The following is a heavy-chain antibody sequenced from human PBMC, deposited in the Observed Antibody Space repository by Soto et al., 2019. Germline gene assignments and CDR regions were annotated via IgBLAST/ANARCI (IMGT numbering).Heavy chain of an antibody. V-gene: IGHV1-69*06. CDR1: GGTFSSYA. J-gene: IGHJ6*02. Sequence: QVQLVQSGAEVKKPGSSVKVSCKASGGTFSSYAISWVRQAPGQGLEWMGGIIPIFGTANYAQKFQGRVTITADKSTSTAYMELSRLRSEDTAVYYCAVMITFGGVIAYYYGMDVWGQGTTVTVS. CDR3: AVMITFGGVIAYYYGMDV. CDR2: IIPIFGTA. D-gene: IGHD3-16*02.